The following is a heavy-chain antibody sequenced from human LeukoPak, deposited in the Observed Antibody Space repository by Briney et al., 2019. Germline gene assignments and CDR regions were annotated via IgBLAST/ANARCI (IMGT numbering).Heavy chain of an antibody. CDR1: GGSISSGSYS. Sequence: SETLSLTCAVSGGSISSGSYSWGWIRQPPGKGLEWIGEINHSGSTNYNPSLKSRVTISVDTSKNQFSLKLSSVTAADTAVYYCARAYSYGPYYFDYWGQGTLVTVSS. CDR3: ARAYSYGPYYFDY. J-gene: IGHJ4*02. V-gene: IGHV4-39*07. CDR2: INHSGST. D-gene: IGHD5-18*01.